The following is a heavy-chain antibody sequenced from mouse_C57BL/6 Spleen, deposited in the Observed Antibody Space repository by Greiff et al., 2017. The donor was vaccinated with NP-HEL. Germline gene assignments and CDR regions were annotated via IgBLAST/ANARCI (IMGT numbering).Heavy chain of an antibody. V-gene: IGHV5-17*01. CDR2: ISRGSSTI. Sequence: EVQRVESGGGLVKPGGSLKLSCAASGFTFSDYGMHWVRQAPEQGLEWVAYISRGSSTIYYADTVKGRFTISRDNAKNTLFLQMTSLRSEDTAMYYCARHLYYFDYWGQGTTLTVSS. CDR1: GFTFSDYG. J-gene: IGHJ2*01. CDR3: ARHLYYFDY.